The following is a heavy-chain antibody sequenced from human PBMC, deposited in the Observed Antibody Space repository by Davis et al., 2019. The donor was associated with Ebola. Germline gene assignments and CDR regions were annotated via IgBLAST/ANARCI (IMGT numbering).Heavy chain of an antibody. D-gene: IGHD6-13*01. J-gene: IGHJ5*02. CDR1: GFTFSSYS. CDR2: ISSSSSYT. Sequence: GGSLRLSCAASGFTFSSYSMNWVRQAPGKGLEWVSYISSSSSYTNYADSVKGRFTISRDNSKNTLYLQMNSLRAEDTAVYYCARGQQLVPKPQNWFDPWGQGTLVTVSS. CDR3: ARGQQLVPKPQNWFDP. V-gene: IGHV3-21*05.